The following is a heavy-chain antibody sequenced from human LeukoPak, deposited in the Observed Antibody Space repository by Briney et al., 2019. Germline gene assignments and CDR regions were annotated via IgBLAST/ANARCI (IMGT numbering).Heavy chain of an antibody. CDR2: IIPIFGTA. Sequence: GASVKVSCKASGGTFSSYAISWVRQAPGQGLEWMGGIIPIFGTANYAQKFQGRVTITADKSTSTAYMGLSSLRSEDTAVYYCARDHSSGWSMNFDYWGQGTLVTVSS. D-gene: IGHD6-19*01. J-gene: IGHJ4*02. V-gene: IGHV1-69*06. CDR3: ARDHSSGWSMNFDY. CDR1: GGTFSSYA.